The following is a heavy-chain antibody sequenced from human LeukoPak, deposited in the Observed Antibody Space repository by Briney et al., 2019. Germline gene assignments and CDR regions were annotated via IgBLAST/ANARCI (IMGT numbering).Heavy chain of an antibody. V-gene: IGHV1-8*01. CDR3: ARGTQFGYYYGMDV. CDR1: GYTFTSYD. D-gene: IGHD3-10*01. Sequence: GASVKVSYKASGYTFTSYDINWVRQATGQGLEWMGWMNPNSGNTGYAQKFQGRVTMTRNTSISTAYMELSSLRSEDTAVYYCARGTQFGYYYGMDVWGQGTTVTVSS. CDR2: MNPNSGNT. J-gene: IGHJ6*02.